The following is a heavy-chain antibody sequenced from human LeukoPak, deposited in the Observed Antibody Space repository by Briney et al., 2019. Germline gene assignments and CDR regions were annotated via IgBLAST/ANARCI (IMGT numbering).Heavy chain of an antibody. J-gene: IGHJ4*02. V-gene: IGHV4-31*03. CDR3: ARDRSGYNDFDY. CDR2: IYYSGST. CDR1: GGSISSGGYY. Sequence: SQTLSLTCTVSGGSISSGGYYWSWIRQHPGKGLEWIGYIYYSGSTYYNPSLKSRVTISVDTSKNQFSLELSSVTAADTAVYYCARDRSGYNDFDYWGQGTLVTVSS. D-gene: IGHD1-1*01.